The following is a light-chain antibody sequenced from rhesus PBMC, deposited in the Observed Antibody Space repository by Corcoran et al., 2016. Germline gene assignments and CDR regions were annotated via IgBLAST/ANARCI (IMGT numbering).Light chain of an antibody. J-gene: IGKJ4*01. CDR1: QDITTA. V-gene: IGKV1-33*02. CDR2: AAS. CDR3: QQGYSTPLT. Sequence: DIQMSQSPSSLSASVGDKVTITCRASQDITTALAWYQQKPGKSPKLLVDAASTLETGVPSRFSGTGSGTDCSLTLSNLQPDDFATYYCQQGYSTPLTFGGGTKVDLK.